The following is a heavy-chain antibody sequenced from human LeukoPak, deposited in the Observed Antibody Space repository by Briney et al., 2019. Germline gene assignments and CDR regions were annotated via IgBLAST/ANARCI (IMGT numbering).Heavy chain of an antibody. D-gene: IGHD3-3*01. V-gene: IGHV3-33*01. CDR1: GFTFSSYG. CDR2: IWYDGSNK. J-gene: IGHJ4*02. CDR3: ARDRSYDFWSGYSTPDY. Sequence: GGSLRLSCAASGFTFSSYGMHWVRQARGKGLEWVAVIWYDGSNKYYADSVKGRLTISRDNSKNTLDLQMNSLRAEDTAVYYCARDRSYDFWSGYSTPDYWGQGTLVTVSS.